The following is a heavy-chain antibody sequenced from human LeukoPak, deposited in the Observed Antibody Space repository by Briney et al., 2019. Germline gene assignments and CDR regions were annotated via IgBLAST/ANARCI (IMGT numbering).Heavy chain of an antibody. D-gene: IGHD6-25*01. CDR3: AKARGTYYFDC. CDR1: GFTFSSYG. V-gene: IGHV3-30*18. CDR2: ISYDGSNV. J-gene: IGHJ4*02. Sequence: GGSLRLSCAASGFTFSSYGMHWVRQAPGKGLEWLVVISYDGSNVYYAHSVKCRFTISRDNTKNTLFLQMNSLRPEDTAVYYCAKARGTYYFDCWGQGTLVTVSS.